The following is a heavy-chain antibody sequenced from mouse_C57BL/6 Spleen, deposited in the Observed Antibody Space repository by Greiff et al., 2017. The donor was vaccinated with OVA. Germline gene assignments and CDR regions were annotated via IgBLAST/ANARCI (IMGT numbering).Heavy chain of an antibody. V-gene: IGHV14-4*01. J-gene: IGHJ3*01. CDR1: GFNIKDDY. CDR3: TTNWSWFAY. CDR2: IDPENGDT. D-gene: IGHD4-1*01. Sequence: VQLQQSGAELVRPGASVKLSCTASGFNIKDDYMHWVKQRPEQGLEWIGWIDPENGDTEYASKFQGKATITADTSSNTAYLQRSSLTSEDTAVYYCTTNWSWFAYWGQGTLVTVYA.